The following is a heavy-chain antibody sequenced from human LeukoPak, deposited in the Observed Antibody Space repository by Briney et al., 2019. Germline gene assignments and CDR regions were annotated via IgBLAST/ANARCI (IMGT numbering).Heavy chain of an antibody. CDR1: GYTFTSFD. CDR3: ARGSHGSGSPSPYYYYMDV. J-gene: IGHJ6*03. D-gene: IGHD3-10*01. V-gene: IGHV1-8*01. CDR2: MNPNSGNT. Sequence: ASVKVSCKTSGYTFTSFDINWVRQATGQGLEWVGWMNPNSGNTGYAQRFQGRVSMTSNTSVSTAYMELSSLTSEDTAVYYCARGSHGSGSPSPYYYYMDVWGKGTTVIVPS.